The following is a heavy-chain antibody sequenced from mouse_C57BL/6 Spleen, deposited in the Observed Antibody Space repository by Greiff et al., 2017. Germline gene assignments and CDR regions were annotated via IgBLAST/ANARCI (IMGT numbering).Heavy chain of an antibody. Sequence: QVQLQQSGAELARPGVSVKLSCKASGYTFTSYGISWVKQRTGQGLEWIGEIYPRSGNTYYNEKFKGKATLTADKSSSTAYMELRSLTSEDSAVYFCARSNSNSFAYWGQGTLVTVSA. D-gene: IGHD2-5*01. J-gene: IGHJ3*01. CDR3: ARSNSNSFAY. CDR2: IYPRSGNT. V-gene: IGHV1-81*01. CDR1: GYTFTSYG.